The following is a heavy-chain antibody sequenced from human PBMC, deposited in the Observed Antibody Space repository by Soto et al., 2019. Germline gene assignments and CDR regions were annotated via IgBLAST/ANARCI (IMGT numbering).Heavy chain of an antibody. D-gene: IGHD3-22*01. CDR2: ISSSSSYI. V-gene: IGHV3-21*01. Sequence: GGSLRLSCAASGFTFSSYSMNWVRQAPGKGLEWVSSISSSSSYIYYADSVKGRFTISRDNARNSLYLQMNSLRAEDTAVYYCARGLYYYDSSGYYYPWGQGTLVPSPQ. CDR3: ARGLYYYDSSGYYYP. J-gene: IGHJ5*02. CDR1: GFTFSSYS.